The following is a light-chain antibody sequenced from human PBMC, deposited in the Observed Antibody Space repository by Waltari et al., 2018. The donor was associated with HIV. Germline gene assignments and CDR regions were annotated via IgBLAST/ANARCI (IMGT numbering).Light chain of an antibody. V-gene: IGLV3-27*01. CDR1: VLSKKF. Sequence: SYELTQPSSVSVSPGQTARITCSGDVLSKKFARWFQQKPGQAPVLIIYKDNGRPSGIPERFSGSSSGTTVTLTISGAQVDYEADYYCYSATENNLVFGGGTKLTVL. CDR2: KDN. CDR3: YSATENNLV. J-gene: IGLJ2*01.